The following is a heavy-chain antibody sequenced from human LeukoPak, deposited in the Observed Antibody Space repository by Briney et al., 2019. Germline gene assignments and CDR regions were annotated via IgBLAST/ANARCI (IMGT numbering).Heavy chain of an antibody. J-gene: IGHJ4*02. CDR2: ISSSSSYI. V-gene: IGHV3-21*01. CDR1: GFTFSTYW. D-gene: IGHD1-26*01. Sequence: GGSLRLSCAASGFTFSTYWMSWVRQAPGKGLQWVSSISSSSSYIYYADSVKGRFTISRDNAKNSLYLQMNSLRAEDTAVYYCARAGSGSYYGDIDYWGQGTLVTVSS. CDR3: ARAGSGSYYGDIDY.